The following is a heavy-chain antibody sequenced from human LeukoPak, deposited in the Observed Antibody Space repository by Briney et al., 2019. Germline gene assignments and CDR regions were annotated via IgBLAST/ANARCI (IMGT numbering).Heavy chain of an antibody. D-gene: IGHD6-19*01. CDR2: INPNSGGT. CDR3: ARPVSGSSGWFYNY. J-gene: IGHJ4*02. V-gene: IGHV1-2*06. Sequence: GASVKVSCKASGYTFTGYYMHWVRQAPGQGLEWMGRINPNSGGTNYAQKFQGRVTMTRDTSISTAYMELSRLRSDDTAVYYCARPVSGSSGWFYNYWGQGTLVTVSS. CDR1: GYTFTGYY.